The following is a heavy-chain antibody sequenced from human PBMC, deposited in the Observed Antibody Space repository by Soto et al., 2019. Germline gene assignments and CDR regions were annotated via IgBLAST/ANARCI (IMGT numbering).Heavy chain of an antibody. Sequence: QVQLQQWGAGLLKPSETLSLTCAVYGGSFSGYYWSWIRQPPGKGLEWIGEINHSGSTNYNPSLKSRVTISVDTSKNPFSLKLSSVTAADTAVYYCARFMRRWLQQGLDYWGQGTLVTVSS. CDR1: GGSFSGYY. J-gene: IGHJ4*02. V-gene: IGHV4-34*01. CDR2: INHSGST. D-gene: IGHD5-12*01. CDR3: ARFMRRWLQQGLDY.